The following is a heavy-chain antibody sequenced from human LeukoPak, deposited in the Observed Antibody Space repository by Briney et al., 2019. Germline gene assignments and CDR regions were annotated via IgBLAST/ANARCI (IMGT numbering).Heavy chain of an antibody. CDR3: AKADGRSGWYQVFDY. D-gene: IGHD6-19*01. CDR2: ISGSGGST. Sequence: GGSLRLSCAASGFTFSSYAMSWVRQAPGKGLEWVSAISGSGGSTYYADSVKGRFTISRDNSKNTLYLQMNSLRAEDTAVYYCAKADGRSGWYQVFDYWGQGTLVTVSS. J-gene: IGHJ4*02. CDR1: GFTFSSYA. V-gene: IGHV3-23*01.